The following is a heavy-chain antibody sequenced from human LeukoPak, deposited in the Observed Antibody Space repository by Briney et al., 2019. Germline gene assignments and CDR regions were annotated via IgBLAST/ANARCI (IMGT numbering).Heavy chain of an antibody. D-gene: IGHD3-3*01. V-gene: IGHV1-69*13. CDR1: GGTFSSYA. CDR2: IIPIFGTA. J-gene: IGHJ5*02. CDR3: AREPHYDFWSGSSSWFDP. Sequence: SVKVSCKASGGTFSSYAISWVRQAPGQGLEWMGGIIPIFGTAKYAQKLQGRVTITAEEYTRRAYMELSRLRYKETAVYYCAREPHYDFWSGSSSWFDPWGQGTLVTVSS.